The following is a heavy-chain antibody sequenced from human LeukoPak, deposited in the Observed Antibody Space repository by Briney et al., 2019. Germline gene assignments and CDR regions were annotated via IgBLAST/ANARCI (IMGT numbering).Heavy chain of an antibody. D-gene: IGHD5-12*01. CDR2: INHSGST. CDR1: GGSFSGYY. V-gene: IGHV4-34*01. J-gene: IGHJ4*02. CDR3: RLVSGPSDY. Sequence: PSETLSLTCAVYGGSFSGYYWSWIRQPPGKGLEWIGEINHSGSTNYNPSLKSRVTISVDTSKNQFSLKLSSVTAADTAVYYCRLVSGPSDYWGQGTLVTVSS.